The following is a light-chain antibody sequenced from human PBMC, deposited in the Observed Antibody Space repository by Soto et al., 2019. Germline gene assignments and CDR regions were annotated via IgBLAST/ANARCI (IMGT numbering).Light chain of an antibody. CDR2: EVS. CDR1: SSDVGGYNY. CDR3: SSYTSSSSLYV. J-gene: IGLJ1*01. Sequence: QSALTQPASVSGSPGQSITISCTRTSSDVGGYNYVSWYQQHPGTAPKLMIYEVSNRPSGLSNRFSGSKSGNTASLTISGLQAEDEADYYCSSYTSSSSLYVFGTGTKLTVL. V-gene: IGLV2-14*01.